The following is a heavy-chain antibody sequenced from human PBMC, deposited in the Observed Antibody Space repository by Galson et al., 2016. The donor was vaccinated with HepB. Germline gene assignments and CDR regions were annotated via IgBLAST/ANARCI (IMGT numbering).Heavy chain of an antibody. CDR3: TRHRCKLGIIGQ. Sequence: SETLSLTCTVSGGSISISSYYWGWIRQPPGKGLEWIGIIYYTGSTYYNPSLKSRVTISVDTSKNQFSLKLSSVTAADTAVYYRTRHRCKLGIIGQWGQGTLVTVSS. V-gene: IGHV4-39*01. CDR1: GGSISISSYY. CDR2: IYYTGST. J-gene: IGHJ4*02. D-gene: IGHD4/OR15-4a*01.